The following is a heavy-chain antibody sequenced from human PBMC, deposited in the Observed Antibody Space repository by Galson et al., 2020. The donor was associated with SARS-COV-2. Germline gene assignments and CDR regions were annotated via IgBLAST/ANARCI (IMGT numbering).Heavy chain of an antibody. D-gene: IGHD3-16*01. Sequence: GESLKISCAASGFTFSDYYLSWIRRAPGKGLEWVSYISSSGNTIYYADSVKGRFTISRDNAKNSLYLRMNSLRAEDSAVYYCARCMITFGGVNAWGFYMDVWGKGTTVTVSS. CDR1: GFTFSDYY. CDR2: ISSSGNTI. V-gene: IGHV3-11*01. CDR3: ARCMITFGGVNAWGFYMDV. J-gene: IGHJ6*03.